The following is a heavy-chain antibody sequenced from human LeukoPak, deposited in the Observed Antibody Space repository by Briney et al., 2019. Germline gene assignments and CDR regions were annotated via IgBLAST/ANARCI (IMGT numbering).Heavy chain of an antibody. CDR1: GFTFNAYW. CDR2: INQDGSER. Sequence: GGCLRLSCAASGFTFNAYWMSWVRQAPGKGLEWVASINQDGSERRYVDSVQGRFTISRDNTKNSLFLQMNSLRAEDTAVYYCARLKDDVTKLDYWGQGTLVTVS. CDR3: ARLKDDVTKLDY. J-gene: IGHJ4*02. D-gene: IGHD2-8*01. V-gene: IGHV3-7*01.